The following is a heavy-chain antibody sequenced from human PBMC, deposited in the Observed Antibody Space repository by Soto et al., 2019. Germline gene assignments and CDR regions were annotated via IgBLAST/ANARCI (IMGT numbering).Heavy chain of an antibody. V-gene: IGHV3-23*01. D-gene: IGHD3-3*01. J-gene: IGHJ6*03. Sequence: GGSLRLSCAASGFTFSSYAMSWVRQAPGKGLEWVSAISGSGGSTYYADSVKGRFTISRDNSKNTLYLQMNSRRAEDTAVYYCAKGGTIFGVVIYYYYYMDVWGKGTTVTVSS. CDR3: AKGGTIFGVVIYYYYYMDV. CDR1: GFTFSSYA. CDR2: ISGSGGST.